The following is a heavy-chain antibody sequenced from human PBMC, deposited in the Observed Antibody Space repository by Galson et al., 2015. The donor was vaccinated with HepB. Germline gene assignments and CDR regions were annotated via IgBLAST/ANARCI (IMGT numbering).Heavy chain of an antibody. CDR3: ASLLGASHLVATYDDF. CDR2: INQDGSEI. CDR1: GFTFKAYW. D-gene: IGHD6-6*01. J-gene: IGHJ4*02. Sequence: SLRLSCAASGFTFKAYWMSWVRQAPGKGLEWVANINQDGSEIDYVDSVKGRFIISRDNAKNSLYLQMNSLTAEDTAVYYCASLLGASHLVATYDDFWGQGTLVTVSS. V-gene: IGHV3-7*03.